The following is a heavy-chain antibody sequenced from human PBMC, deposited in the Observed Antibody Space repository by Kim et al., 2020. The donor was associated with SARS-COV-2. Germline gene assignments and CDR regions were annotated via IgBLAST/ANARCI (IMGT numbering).Heavy chain of an antibody. Sequence: GGSLRLSCAASGFTFSSYAMGWVRQAPGKGLEWVSGISGSGGSTYYADSVKGRFTISRDNSKNTLSLQMSSLRAEDSAVYYCAKHPTSSGSYYTHWGQGTLVTVSS. CDR3: AKHPTSSGSYYTH. CDR1: GFTFSSYA. D-gene: IGHD3-10*01. CDR2: ISGSGGST. V-gene: IGHV3-23*01. J-gene: IGHJ4*02.